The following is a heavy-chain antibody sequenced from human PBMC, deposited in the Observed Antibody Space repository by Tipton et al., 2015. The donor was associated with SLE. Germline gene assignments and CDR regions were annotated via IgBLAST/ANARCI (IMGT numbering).Heavy chain of an antibody. V-gene: IGHV4-59*08. Sequence: TLSLTCTVSGDSVSRYYWSWIRQPPGKGLEWIGYIYYSGTTNYNPSLKRRVTISVDTAKNQFSLKLTSVTATDTAVYYCARGMVTWRGAIVGVDVWGQGTTVNVSS. D-gene: IGHD2-21*02. CDR3: ARGMVTWRGAIVGVDV. J-gene: IGHJ6*02. CDR2: IYYSGTT. CDR1: GDSVSRYY.